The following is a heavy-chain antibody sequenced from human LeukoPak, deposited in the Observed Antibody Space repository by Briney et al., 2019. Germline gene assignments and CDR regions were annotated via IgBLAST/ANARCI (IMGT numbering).Heavy chain of an antibody. CDR2: ISYDGSNK. CDR3: ARDLDGPYCSSTSCYSAPDY. V-gene: IGHV3-30-3*01. CDR1: GFTFSSYA. Sequence: PGGSLRLSCAASGFTFSSYAMHWVRQAPGKGLEWVAVISYDGSNKYYADSVKGRFTISRDNSKNTLYLQMNSLRAEDTAVYYCARDLDGPYCSSTSCYSAPDYWGQGTLVTVSS. D-gene: IGHD2-2*01. J-gene: IGHJ4*02.